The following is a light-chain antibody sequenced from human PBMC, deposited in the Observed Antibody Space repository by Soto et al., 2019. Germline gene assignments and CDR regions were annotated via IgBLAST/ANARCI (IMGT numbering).Light chain of an antibody. V-gene: IGKV1-16*01. CDR3: QHYYTFPYA. CDR2: AAS. Sequence: DIQMTQSPSPLSASVGDTVAITCRASQGIKNYLAWFQQKPGKAPKSLIYAASTLQSGVPSRFRGSGYGTDFTLTISGLPPEDFATYFCQHYYTFPYAFGQGTKLEI. J-gene: IGKJ2*01. CDR1: QGIKNY.